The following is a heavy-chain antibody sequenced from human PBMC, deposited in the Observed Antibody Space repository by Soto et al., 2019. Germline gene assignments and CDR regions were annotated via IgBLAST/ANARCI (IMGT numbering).Heavy chain of an antibody. CDR1: GGTFSSYA. Sequence: QVQLVQSGAEVKKPGSSVKVSCKASGGTFSSYAISWVRHAPGPGLEWMGGIIPIFGTANYAQKFQGRVTITADESTSTAYMELSSLRSEDTAVYYCASGDYDFWSGPGGGMDVWGQGTTVTVSS. CDR3: ASGDYDFWSGPGGGMDV. CDR2: IIPIFGTA. D-gene: IGHD3-3*01. J-gene: IGHJ6*02. V-gene: IGHV1-69*12.